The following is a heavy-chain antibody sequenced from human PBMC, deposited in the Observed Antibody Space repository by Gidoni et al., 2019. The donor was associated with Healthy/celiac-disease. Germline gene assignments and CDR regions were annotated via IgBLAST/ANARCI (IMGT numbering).Heavy chain of an antibody. CDR3: ARAVAYCGGDCYSPHQS. V-gene: IGHV1-69*01. CDR2: IIPIFGTA. CDR1: GGTFSSYA. Sequence: QVQLVQSGAEVKTPGSSVKVSCKASGGTFSSYAISWVRQAPGQGLEWMGGIIPIFGTANYAQEFQGRVTITADESTSTAYMELSSLRSEDTAVYYCARAVAYCGGDCYSPHQSWGQGTLVTVSS. J-gene: IGHJ4*02. D-gene: IGHD2-21*01.